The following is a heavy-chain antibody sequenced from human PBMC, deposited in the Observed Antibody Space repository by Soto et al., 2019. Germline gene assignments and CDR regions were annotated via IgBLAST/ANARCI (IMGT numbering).Heavy chain of an antibody. V-gene: IGHV4-39*01. D-gene: IGHD3-3*01. CDR2: IYYSGST. CDR3: ARLRAALDEYYFDY. CDR1: GGSISSSIYY. Sequence: PSETLDLGCTVSGGSISSSIYYWVWIRQPPGKVLEWIGSIYYSGSTYYNPSLKSRVTISVDTSKNQFSLKLSSVTAADTAVYYCARLRAALDEYYFDYWGQGTLVTVSS. J-gene: IGHJ4*02.